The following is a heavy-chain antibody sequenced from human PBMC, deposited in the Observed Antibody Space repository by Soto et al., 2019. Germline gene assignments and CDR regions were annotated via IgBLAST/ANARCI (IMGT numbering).Heavy chain of an antibody. Sequence: GSLRLSCAASGFTFSSYGMHWVRQAPGKGLEWVAVISYDGSNKYYADSVKGRFTISRDNSENTLYLQMNSLRAEDTAVYYCAKDLVVLVPDVQRSYYYYYGMDVWGQGTTVTVSS. J-gene: IGHJ6*02. CDR3: AKDLVVLVPDVQRSYYYYYGMDV. CDR2: ISYDGSNK. V-gene: IGHV3-30*18. D-gene: IGHD2-2*01. CDR1: GFTFSSYG.